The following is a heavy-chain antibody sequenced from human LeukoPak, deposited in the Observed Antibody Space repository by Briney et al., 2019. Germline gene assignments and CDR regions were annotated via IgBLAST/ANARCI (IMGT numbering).Heavy chain of an antibody. CDR2: INPNSGGT. Sequence: GASVKASCKASGYTFTGYYMHWVRQAPGQGLEWMGWINPNSGGTNYAQKFQGRVTMTRDTSISTAYMELSSLRSEDTAVYYCATADIVVVTDPYYFDYWGQGTLVTVSS. CDR3: ATADIVVVTDPYYFDY. V-gene: IGHV1-2*02. CDR1: GYTFTGYY. D-gene: IGHD2-21*02. J-gene: IGHJ4*02.